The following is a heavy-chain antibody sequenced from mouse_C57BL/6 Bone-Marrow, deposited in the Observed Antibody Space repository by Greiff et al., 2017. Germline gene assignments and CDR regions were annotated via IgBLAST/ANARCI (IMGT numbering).Heavy chain of an antibody. D-gene: IGHD1-1*01. J-gene: IGHJ2*01. CDR1: GYAFSSYW. V-gene: IGHV1-80*01. Sequence: VQLQQSGAELVKPGASVKISCKASGYAFSSYWMNWVKQRPGKGLEWIGQIYPGDGDTNYNGKFKGKATLTADKSSSTAYMQLSSLTSEDSAVYFCARGTTVVAPGFDYWGKGTTLTVSS. CDR2: IYPGDGDT. CDR3: ARGTTVVAPGFDY.